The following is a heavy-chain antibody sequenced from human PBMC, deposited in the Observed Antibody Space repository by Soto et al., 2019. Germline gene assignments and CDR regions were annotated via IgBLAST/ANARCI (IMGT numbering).Heavy chain of an antibody. CDR1: GVSISDYF. CDR3: ARNRAPLSDDYNSSSYDGPFDV. J-gene: IGHJ3*01. D-gene: IGHD3-22*01. V-gene: IGHV4-59*01. CDR2: IHYSGKT. Sequence: QVELQESGPGLVKPSETLSLACTVSGVSISDYFWGWMRRPPGKGLEWIGYIHYSGKTNHNPSLKTRVTISVDTSKNQDSLKLSSVTAADTAVYYCARNRAPLSDDYNSSSYDGPFDVWSHGTMVHVSS.